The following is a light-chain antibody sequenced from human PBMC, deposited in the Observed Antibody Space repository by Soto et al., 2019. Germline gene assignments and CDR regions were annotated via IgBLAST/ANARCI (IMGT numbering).Light chain of an antibody. CDR2: AAS. CDR1: QGISSS. Sequence: AIRMTQSPSSFSASTGDRVTITCRASQGISSSLAWYQQKPGEAPKLLMSAASTLQSGVPSRFSGSQSGTDFTLTINCLQSEDFATYYCQQYFSYPLTFGGGTKVEIK. CDR3: QQYFSYPLT. J-gene: IGKJ4*01. V-gene: IGKV1-8*01.